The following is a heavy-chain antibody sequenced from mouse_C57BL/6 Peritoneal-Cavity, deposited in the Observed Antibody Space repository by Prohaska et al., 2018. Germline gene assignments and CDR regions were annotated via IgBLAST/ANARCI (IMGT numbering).Heavy chain of an antibody. V-gene: IGHV12-3*01. D-gene: IGHD4-1*01. Sequence: QMQLQESGPGLVKHSQSLFLTCSITGFPITSGYYWIWIRQSPGKPLEWMGYITHSGETFYNPSLQSPISITRETSKNQFCLQLNAETTEDTDMYYCGGESWGYWYVDVWDTGTTVTVSS. CDR1: GFPITSGYY. J-gene: IGHJ1*03. CDR2: ITHSGET. CDR3: GGESWGYWYVDV.